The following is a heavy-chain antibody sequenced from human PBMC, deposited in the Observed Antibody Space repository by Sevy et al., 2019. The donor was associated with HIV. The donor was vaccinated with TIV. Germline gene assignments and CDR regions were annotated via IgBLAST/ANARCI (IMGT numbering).Heavy chain of an antibody. Sequence: GGSLRLSCAASGFTFDGYAMHWVRQAPGKGLEWVSGISWNSGSIGYADSVKGRFTISRDNAKNSLYLQMNSLRAEDTALYYCAKALDSSGYLVLDYWGQGTLVTVSS. CDR3: AKALDSSGYLVLDY. CDR2: ISWNSGSI. CDR1: GFTFDGYA. V-gene: IGHV3-9*01. J-gene: IGHJ4*02. D-gene: IGHD3-22*01.